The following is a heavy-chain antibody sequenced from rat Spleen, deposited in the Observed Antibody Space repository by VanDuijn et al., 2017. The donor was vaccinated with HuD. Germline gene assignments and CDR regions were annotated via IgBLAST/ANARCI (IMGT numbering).Heavy chain of an antibody. Sequence: QVQLKESGPGLVQPSQTLSLTCTVSGFSLTSNGVSWVRQPPGKGLEWIAAISSGGSTYYNSALKSRLSISRDTSKSQVFLKMNSLQTEDTAIYFCTREGLLDYWGQGVMVTVSS. J-gene: IGHJ2*01. CDR3: TREGLLDY. V-gene: IGHV2S12*01. CDR2: ISSGGST. CDR1: GFSLTSNG.